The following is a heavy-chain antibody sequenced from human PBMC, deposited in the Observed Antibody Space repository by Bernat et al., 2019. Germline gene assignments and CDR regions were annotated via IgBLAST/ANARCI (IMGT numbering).Heavy chain of an antibody. J-gene: IGHJ4*02. CDR2: IKEDGSDK. V-gene: IGHV3-7*03. Sequence: EVQLVESGGGLVQPGGSLRLSCSASGFTFRGYWMTWVRQAPGKGLECVANIKEDGSDKYYVDSVKGRFTSSRDNAKNSLYLQLNSLRVEDTAVYYCARRRGSASLDYWGQGTLITVSS. D-gene: IGHD6-19*01. CDR1: GFTFRGYW. CDR3: ARRRGSASLDY.